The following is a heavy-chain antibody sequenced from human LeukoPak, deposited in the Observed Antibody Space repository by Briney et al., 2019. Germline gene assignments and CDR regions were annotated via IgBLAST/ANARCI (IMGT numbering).Heavy chain of an antibody. CDR3: ARASSKQLAGYLPDGFDI. V-gene: IGHV3-11*04. CDR2: ISSSGTYV. J-gene: IGHJ3*02. Sequence: GGSLRLSCAASGFTFSDYYMSCIRQAPGKGLEWVSSISSSGTYVYYADSVKGRFTISRDNAKNSLSLQMNSLRADDAAVYYCARASSKQLAGYLPDGFDIWGQGTMVTVSS. D-gene: IGHD3-9*01. CDR1: GFTFSDYY.